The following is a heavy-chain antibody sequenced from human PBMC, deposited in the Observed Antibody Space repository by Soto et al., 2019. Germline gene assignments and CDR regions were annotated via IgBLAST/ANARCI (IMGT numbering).Heavy chain of an antibody. D-gene: IGHD3-16*01. J-gene: IGHJ5*02. V-gene: IGHV4-59*01. Sequence: SETLSLTCTVSGGSISSYYWSWIRQPPGKGLEWIGYIYYSGSTNYNPSLKSRVTRSVDTSKNQFSLKLSSVTAADTAVFYGGRMDYRGDWFDPWGQGTLVTVSS. CDR1: GGSISSYY. CDR3: GRMDYRGDWFDP. CDR2: IYYSGST.